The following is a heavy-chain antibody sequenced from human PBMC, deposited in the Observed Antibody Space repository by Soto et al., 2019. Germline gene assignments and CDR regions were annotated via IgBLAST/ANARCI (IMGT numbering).Heavy chain of an antibody. V-gene: IGHV3-53*01. CDR3: AKYPRIVVVVAALDY. CDR2: IYSGGST. J-gene: IGHJ4*02. CDR1: GFTVSSNY. D-gene: IGHD2-15*01. Sequence: PGGSLRLSCAASGFTVSSNYMSWVRQAPGKGQGGVSVIYSGGSTYYADSVKGRFTISRDNSKNTLYLQMNSLRAEDTAVYYCAKYPRIVVVVAALDYWGQGTLVTVSS.